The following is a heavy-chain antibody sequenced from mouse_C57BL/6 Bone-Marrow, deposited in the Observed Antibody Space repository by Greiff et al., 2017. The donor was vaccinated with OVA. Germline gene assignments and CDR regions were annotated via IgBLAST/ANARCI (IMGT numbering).Heavy chain of an antibody. D-gene: IGHD2-3*01. J-gene: IGHJ4*01. CDR3: TRDGYPHYYAMDY. Sequence: VKLVESGAELVRPGASVTLSCKASGYTFTDYEMHWVKQTPVHGLEWIGAIDPETGGTAYNQKFKGKAILTADKSSSTAYMELRSLTSEDSAVYYCTRDGYPHYYAMDYWGQGTSVTVSS. CDR2: IDPETGGT. CDR1: GYTFTDYE. V-gene: IGHV1-15*01.